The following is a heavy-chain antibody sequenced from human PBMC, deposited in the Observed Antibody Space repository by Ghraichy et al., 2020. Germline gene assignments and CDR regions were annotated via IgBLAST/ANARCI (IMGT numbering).Heavy chain of an antibody. D-gene: IGHD2-2*01. V-gene: IGHV4-34*01. J-gene: IGHJ6*02. CDR2: INHSGST. CDR3: ARRHRLYQLLYYGMDV. Sequence: IGEINHSGSTNYNPSLKSRVTISVDTSKNRFSLTLSSVPAADTAVYYCARRHRLYQLLYYGMDVWGQ.